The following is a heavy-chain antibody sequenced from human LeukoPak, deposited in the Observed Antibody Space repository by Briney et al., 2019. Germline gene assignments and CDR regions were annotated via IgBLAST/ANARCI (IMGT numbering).Heavy chain of an antibody. J-gene: IGHJ6*03. CDR2: MNPSGST. V-gene: IGHV4-34*01. CDR3: ARMYYYGSSRYYYYYMDV. CDR1: GGSFSGYY. Sequence: SETLSLTCAVYGGSFSGYYWTWIRQTPEKGLEWIGEMNPSGSTSYNPSLKSRVTISVDTSKNQVSLKLSSVTAADTAVYFCARMYYYGSSRYYYYYMDVWGKGTTVIVSS. D-gene: IGHD3-10*01.